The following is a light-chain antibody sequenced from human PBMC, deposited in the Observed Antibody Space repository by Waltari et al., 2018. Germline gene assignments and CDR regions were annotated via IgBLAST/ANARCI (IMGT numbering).Light chain of an antibody. Sequence: QSALTQPPSASGSPGQSVTISCTGTSSDIGGYNYVSWYQQHPGKAPKLMIYEVNKRPSGLPDRFSGSKSGNTASLTVSGLQAEDEADYYCSSYAGSNNYVVFGGGTKLTVL. CDR2: EVN. CDR1: SSDIGGYNY. J-gene: IGLJ2*01. CDR3: SSYAGSNNYVV. V-gene: IGLV2-8*01.